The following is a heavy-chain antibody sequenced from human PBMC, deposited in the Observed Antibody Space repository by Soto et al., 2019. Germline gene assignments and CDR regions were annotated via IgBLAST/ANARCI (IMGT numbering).Heavy chain of an antibody. Sequence: EVQLVESGGGLVKPGGSLRLSCAASGFTFSSYSMNWVRQAPGKGMEWVSSISSSSSYIYYADSVKGRFTISGDNAKNSLYLQMNSLRAEDTAVYYCARDHEEVAVDLSFDSGGEGTLVTFS. D-gene: IGHD6-19*01. V-gene: IGHV3-21*01. J-gene: IGHJ4*02. CDR3: ARDHEEVAVDLSFDS. CDR2: ISSSSSYI. CDR1: GFTFSSYS.